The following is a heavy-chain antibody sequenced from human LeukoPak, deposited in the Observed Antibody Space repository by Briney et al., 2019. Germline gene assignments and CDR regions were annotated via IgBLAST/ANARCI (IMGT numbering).Heavy chain of an antibody. CDR2: IYYSGST. V-gene: IGHV4-31*03. D-gene: IGHD2-2*01. CDR1: GGSISSGGYY. CDR3: ARDVPKKAPYGVDV. J-gene: IGHJ6*02. Sequence: SQTLSLTCTVSGGSISSGGYYWSWIRKRPGKGLEWIGYIYYSGSTYNNPSLKSRVTISLDTSKNQFSLKLSSVTAADTAVYYCARDVPKKAPYGVDVWGQGTTVIVSS.